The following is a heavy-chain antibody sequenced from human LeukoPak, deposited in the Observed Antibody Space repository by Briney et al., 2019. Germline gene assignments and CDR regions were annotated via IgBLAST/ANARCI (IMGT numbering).Heavy chain of an antibody. V-gene: IGHV4-4*02. CDR1: GGSISSSNW. CDR2: IYHSGST. J-gene: IGHJ2*01. D-gene: IGHD5-12*01. Sequence: SETLSLTCAVSGGSISSSNWWSWVRQPPGKGLEWIGEIYHSGSTNYNPSLKSRVTISVDKSKNQFSLRLSSVTAADTAVYYCARDVLGYSGYDYLGWYFDLWGRGTLVTVSS. CDR3: ARDVLGYSGYDYLGWYFDL.